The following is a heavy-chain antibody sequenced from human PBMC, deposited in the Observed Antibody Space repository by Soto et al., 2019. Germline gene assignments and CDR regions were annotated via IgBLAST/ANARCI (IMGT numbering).Heavy chain of an antibody. CDR3: ANAVDITVRGVPPSDY. D-gene: IGHD3-10*01. V-gene: IGHV3-30*18. Sequence: QVQLVESGGGVVQPGRSLRLSCAASGFTFHNYGMHWVRQAPGKGLEWVAVISYDGSNRYYADSVKGRFTISRDNSKDTLYLQMNSLRDEDTAVYFCANAVDITVRGVPPSDYWGQGTLVTVSS. CDR2: ISYDGSNR. J-gene: IGHJ4*02. CDR1: GFTFHNYG.